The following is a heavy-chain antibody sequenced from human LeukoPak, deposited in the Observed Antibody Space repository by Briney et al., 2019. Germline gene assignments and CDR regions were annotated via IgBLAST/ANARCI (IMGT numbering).Heavy chain of an antibody. D-gene: IGHD2-2*01. V-gene: IGHV1-2*02. CDR1: GYTFTGYY. Sequence: ASVKVSCKASGYTFTGYYMHWVRQAPGQGLEWMGWINPNSGGTNYAQKFQGRVTMTRDTSISTAYMELSGLRSDDTAVYYCARVSHIVVVPSPFDYWGQGTLVTVSS. J-gene: IGHJ4*02. CDR3: ARVSHIVVVPSPFDY. CDR2: INPNSGGT.